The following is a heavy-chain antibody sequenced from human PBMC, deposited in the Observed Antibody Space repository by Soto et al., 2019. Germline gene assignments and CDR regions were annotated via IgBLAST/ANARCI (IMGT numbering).Heavy chain of an antibody. D-gene: IGHD6-13*01. CDR2: TTAANGNT. Sequence: QVQLVQSGAEVKKPGASVKISCRASGYSFNYYSIHWVRQAPGQSLEWMGWTTAANGNTKYSQKFQGRVTLTRDTSASTAYMEVNRLTSEDTAIYYCVRAAGPSDSWGQGTLVNVSS. V-gene: IGHV1-3*01. CDR3: VRAAGPSDS. J-gene: IGHJ4*02. CDR1: GYSFNYYS.